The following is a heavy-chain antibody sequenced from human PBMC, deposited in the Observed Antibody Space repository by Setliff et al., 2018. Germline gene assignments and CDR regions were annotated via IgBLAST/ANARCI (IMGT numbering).Heavy chain of an antibody. CDR3: ARLALTGYDSSGYYYALDYYYYMDV. CDR2: IWYDGSNI. CDR1: GFSFSTYA. Sequence: GESLKISCAASGFSFSTYAMHWVRQAPGKGLEWVALIWYDGSNIHYVDSVKGRFTISRDKAHHSLFLQMNSLGAEDTAVYYCARLALTGYDSSGYYYALDYYYYMDVWGKGTTVTVSS. V-gene: IGHV3-33*01. D-gene: IGHD3-22*01. J-gene: IGHJ6*03.